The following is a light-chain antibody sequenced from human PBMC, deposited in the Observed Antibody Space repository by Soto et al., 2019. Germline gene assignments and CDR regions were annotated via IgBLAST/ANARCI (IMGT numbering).Light chain of an antibody. J-gene: IGLJ3*02. CDR3: ATLDGILSGVV. CDR2: SND. Sequence: QSVLTQPPSASETPGQRVTISCSGSSSNVGSNSVYWYQQVPGTAPKLLIYSNDQRPSGVPDRLSGSKSGTSATLAITGLRSEDEADYFCATLDGILSGVVLGGGTQLTVL. V-gene: IGLV1-47*02. CDR1: SSNVGSNS.